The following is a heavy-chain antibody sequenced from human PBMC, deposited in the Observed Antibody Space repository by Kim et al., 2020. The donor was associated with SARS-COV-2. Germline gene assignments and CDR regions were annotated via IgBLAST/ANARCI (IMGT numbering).Heavy chain of an antibody. V-gene: IGHV3-23*01. Sequence: GGSLRLSCSASGFTFSSSAMSWVRQAPGKGLEWVSVIRGSGGSSHSSESVKGRFTISRDDSKNTLYLQLDSLSAEDTDAYYCAKSFVGAFSGCDYWGQG. CDR1: GFTFSSSA. CDR3: AKSFVGAFSGCDY. J-gene: IGHJ4*02. D-gene: IGHD6-25*01. CDR2: IRGSGGSS.